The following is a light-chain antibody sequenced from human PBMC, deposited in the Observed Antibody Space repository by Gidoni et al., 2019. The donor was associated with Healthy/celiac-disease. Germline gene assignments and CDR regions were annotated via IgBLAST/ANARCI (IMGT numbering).Light chain of an antibody. J-gene: IGLJ2*01. CDR2: QDS. Sequence: SYELTQPPSVSVSPGQTASITCSGDKWGDKYACWYQQKPGQSPVLVIYQDSKRPSGSPERFSGYNAGNTATLTISGTQAMDEADYYGQAWDSSVVFGGGTKLTVL. CDR1: KWGDKY. CDR3: QAWDSSVV. V-gene: IGLV3-1*01.